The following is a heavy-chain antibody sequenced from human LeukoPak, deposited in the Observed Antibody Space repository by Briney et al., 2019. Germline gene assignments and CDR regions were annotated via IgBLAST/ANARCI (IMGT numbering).Heavy chain of an antibody. D-gene: IGHD6-19*01. CDR2: IKSKTHGGTT. V-gene: IGHV3-15*01. J-gene: IGHJ4*02. CDR3: TKDKEDLGTGWYGGFDY. Sequence: GGSLRLSCAASGFIFSNAWTIWVRQAPGKGLEWVGRIKSKTHGGTTDYAAPVEGRFTISRDDSKNTLYLQMNGLKTEDTAMYYCTKDKEDLGTGWYGGFDYWGQGTLVTVSS. CDR1: GFIFSNAW.